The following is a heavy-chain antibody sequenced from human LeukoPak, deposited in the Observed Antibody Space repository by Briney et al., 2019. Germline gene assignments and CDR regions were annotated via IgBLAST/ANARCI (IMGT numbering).Heavy chain of an antibody. Sequence: SETLSLTCAVYGVSFSGYYWSWIRQPPGKGLEWIGEINHSGSTNYNPSLKSRVTISVDTSKNQFSLKLSSVTAADTAVYYCAGGPRQYYYSGSYHYWGQGTLVTVSS. CDR2: INHSGST. V-gene: IGHV4-34*01. CDR3: AGGPRQYYYSGSYHY. D-gene: IGHD3-10*01. CDR1: GVSFSGYY. J-gene: IGHJ4*02.